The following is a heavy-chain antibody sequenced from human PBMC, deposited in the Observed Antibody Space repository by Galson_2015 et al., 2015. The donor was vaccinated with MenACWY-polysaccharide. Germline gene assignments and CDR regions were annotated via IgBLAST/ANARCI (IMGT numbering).Heavy chain of an antibody. J-gene: IGHJ3*02. CDR1: GFAFSNYA. Sequence: SLRLSCAASGFAFSNYAINWVRQAPGKGLEWVSAISGNGYYTYYADSVKGRFTISRDNSKNTVFLEMNTLGVEDTAVYYCAREGSRIVFHAFDIWGQGTMVTVSS. CDR3: AREGSRIVFHAFDI. CDR2: ISGNGYYT. D-gene: IGHD2-2*01. V-gene: IGHV3-23*01.